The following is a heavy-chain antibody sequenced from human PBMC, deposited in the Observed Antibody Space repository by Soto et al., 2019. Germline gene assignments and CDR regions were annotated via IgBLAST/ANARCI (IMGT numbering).Heavy chain of an antibody. Sequence: PGGSLRLACAASGFTFSSYSMNWVRQAPGKGLEWVSYISSSSSTIYYADSVKGRFTISRDNAKNSLYLQMNSLRAEDTAVYCCVGYCSSTSCYPYWGQGTLVTVSS. D-gene: IGHD2-2*01. CDR2: ISSSSSTI. V-gene: IGHV3-48*01. J-gene: IGHJ4*02. CDR1: GFTFSSYS. CDR3: VGYCSSTSCYPY.